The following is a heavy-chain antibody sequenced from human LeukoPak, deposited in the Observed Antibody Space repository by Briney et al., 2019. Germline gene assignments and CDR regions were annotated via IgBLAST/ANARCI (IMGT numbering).Heavy chain of an antibody. CDR2: ISSSSSYI. CDR1: GFTYSSYS. CDR3: ATVVVVPAATDY. J-gene: IGHJ4*02. Sequence: GGSLRLXCAASGFTYSSYSMNWVRQAPGKGLESVSSISSSSSYIYYADSVKGRFTISRDNAKNSLYLQMNSLRAEDTAVYYCATVVVVPAATDYWGQGTLVTVSS. D-gene: IGHD2-2*01. V-gene: IGHV3-21*01.